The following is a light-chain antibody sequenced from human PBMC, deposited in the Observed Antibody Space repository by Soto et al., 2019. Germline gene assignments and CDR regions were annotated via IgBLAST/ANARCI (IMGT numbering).Light chain of an antibody. CDR3: QQRTNWPWT. CDR1: KSVGGD. CDR2: DAS. J-gene: IGKJ1*01. Sequence: DIVLTQSPATLSLSPGQGASLSCRASKSVGGDLVWYQQHPGQAPRLLIYDASNRATGIPPRFSGSGSGTDFTLTISSLEPEDFAVYYCQQRTNWPWTFGQGTKVDNK. V-gene: IGKV3-11*01.